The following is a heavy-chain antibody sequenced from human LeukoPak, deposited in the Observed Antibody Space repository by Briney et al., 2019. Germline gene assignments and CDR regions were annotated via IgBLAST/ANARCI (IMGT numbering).Heavy chain of an antibody. CDR2: ISSSSSTT. CDR1: GFTFSSYS. CDR3: AREIVVVTASPFDY. J-gene: IGHJ4*02. Sequence: GGSLRLSCAASGFTFSSYSMNWVRQAPGKGLEWVSYISSSSSTTYYADSVKGRLTISRDNAKNSLYLQMNSLRAEDTAVYYCAREIVVVTASPFDYWGQGTLVTVSS. V-gene: IGHV3-48*04. D-gene: IGHD2-21*02.